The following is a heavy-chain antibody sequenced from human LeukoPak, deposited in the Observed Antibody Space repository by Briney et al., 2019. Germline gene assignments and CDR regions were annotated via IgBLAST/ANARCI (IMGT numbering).Heavy chain of an antibody. J-gene: IGHJ4*02. Sequence: SETLSLTCAVFGGSFSNLYWTWIRQPPGQGLEWIGEINHSGRTNYNPSLKSRVSTSVDTSRNQVPLKLTSVTAADTAVYYCARGLLATVVTPSISADFDYWGQGTLVTVSS. V-gene: IGHV4-34*01. CDR2: INHSGRT. CDR1: GGSFSNLY. CDR3: ARGLLATVVTPSISADFDY. D-gene: IGHD4-23*01.